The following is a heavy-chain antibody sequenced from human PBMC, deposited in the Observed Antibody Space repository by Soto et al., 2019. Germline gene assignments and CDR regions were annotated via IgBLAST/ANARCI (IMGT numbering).Heavy chain of an antibody. Sequence: GGSLRLSCAASGFTFSSHWMTWVRQAPGKGLEWVANIKQDGSEKYYVDSVKGRFTISRDNAKNSLYLLMNSLRAEDTAVYYCARALFGDYTMFDYWGQGTQVTVSS. D-gene: IGHD4-17*01. CDR3: ARALFGDYTMFDY. V-gene: IGHV3-7*01. CDR2: IKQDGSEK. J-gene: IGHJ4*02. CDR1: GFTFSSHW.